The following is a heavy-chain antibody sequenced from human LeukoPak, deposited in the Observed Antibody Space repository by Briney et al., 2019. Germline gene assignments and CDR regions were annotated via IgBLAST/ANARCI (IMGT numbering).Heavy chain of an antibody. CDR2: INHSGST. D-gene: IGHD6-13*01. J-gene: IGHJ4*02. V-gene: IGHV4-34*01. CDR1: GGSFSGYY. CDR3: ARLSSSWSN. Sequence: SETLSLTCAVYGGSFSGYYWSWIRQPPGKGPEWIGEINHSGSTNYNPSLKSRVTISVDTSKNQFSLKLSSVTAADTAVYYCARLSSSWSNWGQGTLVTVSS.